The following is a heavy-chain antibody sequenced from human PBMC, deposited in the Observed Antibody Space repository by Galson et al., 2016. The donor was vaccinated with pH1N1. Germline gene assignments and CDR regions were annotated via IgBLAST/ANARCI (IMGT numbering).Heavy chain of an antibody. CDR1: GGTFRTYV. V-gene: IGHV1-69*13. CDR2: IIPIFGTA. J-gene: IGHJ4*02. CDR3: AGPSPFYGSSGYSLHFRD. Sequence: SVKVSCKASGGTFRTYVISWVRQAPGQGLEWMGGIIPIFGTAKYAQKFQGRVTITADESTSTAYMELSSLRSEDTAVYYCAGPSPFYGSSGYSLHFRDWGQGTLVTVSS. D-gene: IGHD3-22*01.